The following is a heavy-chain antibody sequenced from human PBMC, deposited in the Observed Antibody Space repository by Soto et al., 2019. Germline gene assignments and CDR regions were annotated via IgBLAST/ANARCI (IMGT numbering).Heavy chain of an antibody. Sequence: EVQLVESGGGLVKPGGSLRLSCAASGFTFSSYSMNWVRQAPGKGLEWVSSISSSSSYIYYADSVKGRFTISRDNAKNSLYLQMNSLRAEDTAVYYCGVRGGSYYLGGGGYFDYWGQGPLVTVSS. CDR1: GFTFSSYS. CDR3: GVRGGSYYLGGGGYFDY. D-gene: IGHD1-26*01. V-gene: IGHV3-21*01. J-gene: IGHJ4*02. CDR2: ISSSSSYI.